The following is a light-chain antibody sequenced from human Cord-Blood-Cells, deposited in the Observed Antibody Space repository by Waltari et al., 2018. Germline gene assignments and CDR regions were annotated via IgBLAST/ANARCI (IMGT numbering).Light chain of an antibody. CDR1: QSVLYSSNNKNY. Sequence: DIVMTQSPDSLAVSLGERATINCKSSQSVLYSSNNKNYLAWYQQKPGQPPKLLIYWASTLESGVPDRFRGSGSGTDFTRTISSLQAEDVAVYYCQQYYSTPYTFGQGTKLEIK. CDR2: WAS. J-gene: IGKJ2*01. CDR3: QQYYSTPYT. V-gene: IGKV4-1*01.